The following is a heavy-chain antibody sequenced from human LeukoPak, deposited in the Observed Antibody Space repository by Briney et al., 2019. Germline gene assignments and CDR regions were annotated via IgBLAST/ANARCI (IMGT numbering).Heavy chain of an antibody. D-gene: IGHD5-24*01. Sequence: ASVKVSCKASVYTFTGYCMHWVRQSPGQGLEWMGWINSNSGGTNYAQEFQGRVTMTRDTSISTAYMELSRLTSDDTAVYYCASRDGPQGAFDYWGQGTLVTVSS. J-gene: IGHJ4*02. V-gene: IGHV1-2*02. CDR3: ASRDGPQGAFDY. CDR2: INSNSGGT. CDR1: VYTFTGYC.